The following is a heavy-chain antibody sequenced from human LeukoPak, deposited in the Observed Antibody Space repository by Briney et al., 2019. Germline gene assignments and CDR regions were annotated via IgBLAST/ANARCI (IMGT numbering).Heavy chain of an antibody. Sequence: GESLKISCKGSGYSFTSYWIGWVRQMPGKGLEWMGIIYPGDSDTRYSPSFQGQVTISADKSISTAYLQWSSLKASDTAMYYCARLSYYYDSSGYQYYFDYWGQGTLVTVPS. CDR2: IYPGDSDT. CDR3: ARLSYYYDSSGYQYYFDY. J-gene: IGHJ4*02. D-gene: IGHD3-22*01. CDR1: GYSFTSYW. V-gene: IGHV5-51*01.